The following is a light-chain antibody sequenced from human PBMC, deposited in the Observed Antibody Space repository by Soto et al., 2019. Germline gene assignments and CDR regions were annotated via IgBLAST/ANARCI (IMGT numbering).Light chain of an antibody. Sequence: QTVVTQEPSLTVSPGGTVTLTCGFSTGAVTSGHYPYWFQQKPGQAPRTLISDTSNKHSWTPARFSGSLLGGKAALTLSGAQPEDEAEYYCLLSYSGARMFGGGTKVTVL. V-gene: IGLV7-46*01. CDR3: LLSYSGARM. J-gene: IGLJ3*02. CDR2: DTS. CDR1: TGAVTSGHY.